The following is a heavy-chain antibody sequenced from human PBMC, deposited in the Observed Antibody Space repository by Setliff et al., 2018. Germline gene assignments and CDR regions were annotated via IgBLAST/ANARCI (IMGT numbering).Heavy chain of an antibody. CDR1: GFTFSSYS. J-gene: IGHJ6*03. CDR2: ISSSSSYI. Sequence: TGGSLRLSCAASGFTFSSYSMNWVRQAPGKGLEWVSSISSSSSYIYYADSVKGRFTISRDNAKNSLYLQMNSLRAGDTAVYYCARASRFGTIVYRGDYYMDVWGKGTTVTVSS. CDR3: ARASRFGTIVYRGDYYMDV. V-gene: IGHV3-21*01. D-gene: IGHD3-10*01.